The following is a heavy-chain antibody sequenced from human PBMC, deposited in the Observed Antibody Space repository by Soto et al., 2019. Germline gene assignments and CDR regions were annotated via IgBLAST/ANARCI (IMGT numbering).Heavy chain of an antibody. CDR1: GVTFSSYA. D-gene: IGHD1-26*01. CDR3: ARYESSGSYFTY. V-gene: IGHV1-69*13. J-gene: IGHJ4*02. CDR2: IIPIFGTA. Sequence: GASVKVSCKASGVTFSSYAISWVRQAPGQGLEWMGGIIPIFGTANYAQKFQGRVTITADESTSTAYMELSSLRSEDTAVYYCARYESSGSYFTYWGQGTLVTVSS.